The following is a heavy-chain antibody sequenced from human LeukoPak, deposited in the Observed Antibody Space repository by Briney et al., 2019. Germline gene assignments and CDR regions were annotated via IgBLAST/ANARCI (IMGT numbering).Heavy chain of an antibody. J-gene: IGHJ4*02. Sequence: SETLSLTCTVSGGSISSSSYYWGWIRQPPGKGLEWIGSIYYSGSTYYNPSLKSRVNISVDTSKNQFSLKLYSVTAADTAVYYCATRKLGNDYWGQGTLVTVSS. V-gene: IGHV4-39*07. CDR2: IYYSGST. CDR1: GGSISSSSYY. D-gene: IGHD7-27*01. CDR3: ATRKLGNDY.